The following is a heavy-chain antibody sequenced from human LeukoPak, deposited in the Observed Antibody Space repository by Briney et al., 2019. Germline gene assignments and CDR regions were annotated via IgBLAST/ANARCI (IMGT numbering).Heavy chain of an antibody. D-gene: IGHD3-10*02. J-gene: IGHJ4*02. Sequence: PGGSLRLSCAASGFTFNTNWMHWVRQAQGKGLVWVSCINGDGSTTTYADSVKGRFTISRDNAKNTVYLQINNLRAEDTAVYYCARDRYYVPDNWGQGTLVTVSS. CDR3: ARDRYYVPDN. CDR1: GFTFNTNW. V-gene: IGHV3-74*01. CDR2: INGDGSTT.